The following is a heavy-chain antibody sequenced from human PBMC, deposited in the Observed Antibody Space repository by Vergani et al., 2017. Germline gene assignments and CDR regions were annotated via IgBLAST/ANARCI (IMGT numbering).Heavy chain of an antibody. CDR1: GFTFSSYG. D-gene: IGHD3-9*01. CDR3: AKDILYDILTEEGGY. V-gene: IGHV3-30*18. CDR2: ISYDGSNK. J-gene: IGHJ4*02. Sequence: VQLLESGGDLVQPGRSLRLSCAASGFTFSSYGMHWVRQAPGKGLEWVAVISYDGSNKYYADSVKGRFTISRDNSKNTLYLQMNSLRAEDTAVYYCAKDILYDILTEEGGYWGQGTLVTVSS.